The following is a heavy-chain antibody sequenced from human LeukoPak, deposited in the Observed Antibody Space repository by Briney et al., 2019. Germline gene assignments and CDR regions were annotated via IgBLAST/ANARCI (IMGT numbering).Heavy chain of an antibody. Sequence: GGSLRLSCAASGFTVSSSYMTWVRQAPGKGLEWVSVIYSGGSTYYADSVKGRFTISRDNSKDTVYLQMNSLRAEDTAAYYCARGQQLVGDYWGQGTLVTVSS. CDR1: GFTVSSSY. D-gene: IGHD6-13*01. CDR3: ARGQQLVGDY. V-gene: IGHV3-53*01. J-gene: IGHJ4*02. CDR2: IYSGGST.